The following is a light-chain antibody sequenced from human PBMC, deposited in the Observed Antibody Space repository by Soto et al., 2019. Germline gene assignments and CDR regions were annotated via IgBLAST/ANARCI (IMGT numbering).Light chain of an antibody. V-gene: IGKV2-28*01. J-gene: IGKJ2*01. CDR1: QSLLHSNGYNY. CDR3: MQALQTQYT. CDR2: LGS. Sequence: DYVMTQSPLSLPVTPGEPASISCRSSQSLLHSNGYNYLDWYLQKPGQSPQLLIYLGSNRASGVPDRFSGSGSGTDFTLKISRVEAEDVGVYYCMQALQTQYTFGQGTK.